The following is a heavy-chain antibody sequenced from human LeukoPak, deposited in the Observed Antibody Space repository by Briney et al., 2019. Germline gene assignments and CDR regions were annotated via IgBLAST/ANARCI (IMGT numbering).Heavy chain of an antibody. Sequence: PGGTLRLSCAASGFTFSSYAMHWVRQAPGKGLEYVSAISSNGGSTYYANSVKGRFTISRDNSKNTLYLQMGSPRAEDTAVYYCARDRMERGSSWYEGYGMDVWGQGTTVTVSS. D-gene: IGHD6-13*01. CDR1: GFTFSSYA. CDR2: ISSNGGST. V-gene: IGHV3-64*01. CDR3: ARDRMERGSSWYEGYGMDV. J-gene: IGHJ6*02.